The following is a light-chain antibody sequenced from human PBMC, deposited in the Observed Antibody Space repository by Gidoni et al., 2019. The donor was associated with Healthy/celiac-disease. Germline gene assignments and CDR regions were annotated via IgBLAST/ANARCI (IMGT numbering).Light chain of an antibody. V-gene: IGKV3-15*01. CDR2: GAS. J-gene: IGKJ2*01. CDR3: QQYNNWLGT. CDR1: QSVSSN. Sequence: IVMTQPPATLSVSPGERPTLACRASQSVSSNLAWYQQKPGQAPRLLIYGASTRATGIPARFSGSGSGTEFTLTISSLQSEDFAVYYCQQYNNWLGTFXQXTKLEIK.